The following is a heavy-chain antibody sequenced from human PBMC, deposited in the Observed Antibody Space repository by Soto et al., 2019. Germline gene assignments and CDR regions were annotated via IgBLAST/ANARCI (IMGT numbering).Heavy chain of an antibody. D-gene: IGHD3-3*01. CDR2: IKSKTDGGTT. Sequence: GGSLRLSCAASGFTFSNAWMSWGRQAPGKGLEWVGRIKSKTDGGTTDYAAPVKGRFTISRDDSKNTLYLQMNSLKTEDTAVYYCTTSSLRFLDTDAFDIWGQGTMVTVSS. CDR3: TTSSLRFLDTDAFDI. V-gene: IGHV3-15*01. CDR1: GFTFSNAW. J-gene: IGHJ3*02.